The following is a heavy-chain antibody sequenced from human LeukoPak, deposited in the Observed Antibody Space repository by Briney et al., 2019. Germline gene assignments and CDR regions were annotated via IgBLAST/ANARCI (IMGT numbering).Heavy chain of an antibody. D-gene: IGHD2-15*01. CDR2: IYYSGST. V-gene: IGHV4-39*07. J-gene: IGHJ4*02. Sequence: SETLSLTCTVSGGSISSRTYYWGWIRQPPGKGLEWIGSIYYSGSTYYNPSLKSRVTISVDTSKNQFSLKLSSVTAADTAVYYCARMRVVAATPVDYWGQGTLVTVSS. CDR3: ARMRVVAATPVDY. CDR1: GGSISSRTYY.